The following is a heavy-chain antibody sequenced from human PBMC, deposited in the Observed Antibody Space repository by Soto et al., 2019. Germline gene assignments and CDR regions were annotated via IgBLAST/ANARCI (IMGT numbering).Heavy chain of an antibody. J-gene: IGHJ4*01. CDR3: AIENILATTSIYY. D-gene: IGHD5-12*01. V-gene: IGHV3-48*02. CDR1: GFIFSKYS. Sequence: PGGSLRLSCGASGFIFSKYSMNWVRQAPGKGLEWLSYISSNSVTIYYADSVRGRFTIFRDNAKNSLYLQMNSLRDEDTAVYYCAIENILATTSIYYRGHRALLTVS. CDR2: ISSNSVTI.